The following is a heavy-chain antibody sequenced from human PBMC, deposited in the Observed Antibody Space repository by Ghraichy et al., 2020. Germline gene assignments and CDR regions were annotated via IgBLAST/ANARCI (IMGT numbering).Heavy chain of an antibody. D-gene: IGHD3-22*01. Sequence: SETLSLTCAVYGGSFSGYYWSWIRQPPGKGLEWIGEINHSGSTNYNPSLKSRVTISVDTSKNQFSLKLSSVTAADTAVYYCARSGVVVDEKYFDYWGQGTLVTVSS. J-gene: IGHJ4*02. CDR1: GGSFSGYY. CDR3: ARSGVVVDEKYFDY. CDR2: INHSGST. V-gene: IGHV4-34*01.